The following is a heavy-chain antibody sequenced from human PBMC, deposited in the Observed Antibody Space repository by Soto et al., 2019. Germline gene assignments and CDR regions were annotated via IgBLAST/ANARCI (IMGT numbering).Heavy chain of an antibody. CDR2: ISGSGGST. D-gene: IGHD5-12*01. J-gene: IGHJ6*03. CDR1: GFTFSSYA. Sequence: HPGGSLRLSCAASGFTFSSYAMSWVRQAPGKGLEWVSAISGSGGSTYYADSVKGRFTISRDNSKNTLYPQMNSLRAEDTAVYYCARGQGGYEFTYYYYYMDVWGKGTTVTVSS. CDR3: ARGQGGYEFTYYYYYMDV. V-gene: IGHV3-23*01.